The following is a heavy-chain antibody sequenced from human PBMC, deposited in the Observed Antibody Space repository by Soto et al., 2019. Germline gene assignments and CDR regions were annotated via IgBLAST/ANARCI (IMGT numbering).Heavy chain of an antibody. V-gene: IGHV4-59*01. CDR2: VSYSVSP. D-gene: IGHD3-16*01. CDR3: ARSAPAGILIWDY. Sequence: SETLSLTCTVSGGSINSYYWSWLRRPPGKGLEWIGYVSYSVSPKYNPSLKTRVSISLDTSNNQFALKLTSVTAADTAVYYCARSAPAGILIWDYWGQGALVTVSS. J-gene: IGHJ4*02. CDR1: GGSINSYY.